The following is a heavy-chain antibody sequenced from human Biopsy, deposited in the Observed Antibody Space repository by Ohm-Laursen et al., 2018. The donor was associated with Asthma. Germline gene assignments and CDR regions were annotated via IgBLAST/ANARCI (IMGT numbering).Heavy chain of an antibody. V-gene: IGHV3-30*03. CDR3: ARSDDMGV. J-gene: IGHJ6*02. CDR2: ISFDGTNR. Sequence: SLRLSCAASGFSFSNYGMHWVRQAPGKGLDWVAVISFDGTNRNYTDSVKGRFTISRDNSRNTLHLEMNSLRAEDTAVYFCARSDDMGVWGQGTTVTVSS. CDR1: GFSFSNYG.